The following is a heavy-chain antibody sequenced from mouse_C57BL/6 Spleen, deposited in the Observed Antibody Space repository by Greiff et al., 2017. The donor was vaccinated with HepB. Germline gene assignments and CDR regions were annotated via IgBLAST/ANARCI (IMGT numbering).Heavy chain of an antibody. Sequence: EVQGVESGGGLVKPGGSLKLSCAASGFTFSDYGMHWVRQAPEKGLEWVAYISSGSSTIYYADTVKGRFTISRDKAKNTLFLQMTSLRSEDTAMYYCARELYDGTYWFAYWGQGTLVTVSA. CDR2: ISSGSSTI. J-gene: IGHJ3*01. D-gene: IGHD2-3*01. CDR1: GFTFSDYG. CDR3: ARELYDGTYWFAY. V-gene: IGHV5-17*01.